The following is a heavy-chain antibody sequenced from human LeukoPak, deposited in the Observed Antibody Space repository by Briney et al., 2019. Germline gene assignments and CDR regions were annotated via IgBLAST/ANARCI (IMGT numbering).Heavy chain of an antibody. V-gene: IGHV4-61*02. D-gene: IGHD2-21*01. Sequence: PSETLSLTCTVSGGSISSGSYYWSWIRQPAGKGLEWIGRIYTSGSTNYNPSLKSRVTISVDTSKNQFSLKLSSVTAADTAVYYCARSLAYCGGDCYPYDYWGQGTLVTVSS. CDR2: IYTSGST. CDR3: ARSLAYCGGDCYPYDY. CDR1: GGSISSGSYY. J-gene: IGHJ4*02.